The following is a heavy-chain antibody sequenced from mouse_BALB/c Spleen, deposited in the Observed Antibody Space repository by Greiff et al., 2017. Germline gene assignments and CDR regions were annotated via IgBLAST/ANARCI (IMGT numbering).Heavy chain of an antibody. CDR1: GYTFTNYW. J-gene: IGHJ4*01. CDR2: IYPGGGYT. V-gene: IGHV1-63*02. Sequence: QVQLQQSGAELVRPGTSVKISFKASGYTFTNYWLGWVKQRPGHGLEWIGDIYPGGGYTNYNEKFKGKATLTADTSSSTAYMQLSSLTSEDSAVYFCNVFYAMDYWGQGTSVTVSS. CDR3: NVFYAMDY.